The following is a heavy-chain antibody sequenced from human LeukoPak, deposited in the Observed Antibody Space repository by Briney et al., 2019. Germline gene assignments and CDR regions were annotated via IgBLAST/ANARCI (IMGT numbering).Heavy chain of an antibody. CDR3: AKIPAGQLGY. CDR2: ISYDGNNK. V-gene: IGHV3-30*18. J-gene: IGHJ4*02. D-gene: IGHD6-13*01. CDR1: GFTFSSYG. Sequence: GGSLRLSCAASGFTFSSYGMHWVRQAPGKGLEWVAVISYDGNNKYYADSVKGRFTISRDNSKNTLYLQMNSLRAEDTAVYYCAKIPAGQLGYWGQGTLVTVSS.